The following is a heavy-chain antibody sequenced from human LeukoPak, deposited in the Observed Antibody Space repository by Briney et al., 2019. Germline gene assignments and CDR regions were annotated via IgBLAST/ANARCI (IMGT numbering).Heavy chain of an antibody. CDR2: ISYDGSNK. Sequence: GGSLRLSCAASGFTFSSYAMHWVRQAPGKGLEWVAVISYDGSNKYYADSVKGRFTISRDNSKNTLYLQMNSLRAEDTAVYYCARPTYCSSTSCHTYFDYWGQGTLVTVSS. J-gene: IGHJ4*02. V-gene: IGHV3-30-3*01. CDR1: GFTFSSYA. CDR3: ARPTYCSSTSCHTYFDY. D-gene: IGHD2-2*01.